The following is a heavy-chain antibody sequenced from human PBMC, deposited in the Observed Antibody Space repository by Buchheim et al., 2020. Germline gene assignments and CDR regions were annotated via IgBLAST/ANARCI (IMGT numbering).Heavy chain of an antibody. J-gene: IGHJ4*02. CDR1: GGSFSGYY. Sequence: QVQLQQWGAGLLKPSETLSLTCAVYGGSFSGYYWSWIRQPPGKGLEWIGEINHSGSTNYNPSLKSRVTISVDTSKNQLPLKLSSVTAADTAVYYCARGRTTGTTGSDYWGQGTL. V-gene: IGHV4-34*01. D-gene: IGHD1-1*01. CDR3: ARGRTTGTTGSDY. CDR2: INHSGST.